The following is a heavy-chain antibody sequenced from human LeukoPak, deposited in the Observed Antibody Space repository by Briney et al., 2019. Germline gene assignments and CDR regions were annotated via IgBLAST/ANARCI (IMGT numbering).Heavy chain of an antibody. CDR1: GGSFSGYY. CDR2: INHSGST. J-gene: IGHJ3*02. V-gene: IGHV4-34*01. Sequence: ETLSLTCAVYGGSFSGYYWSWIRQPPGKGLEWVGEINHSGSTNYNPSLKSRVTISVDTSKNQFSLKLSSVTAADTAVYYCASRQKIVVVIDDAFDIWGQGTMVTVSS. D-gene: IGHD3-22*01. CDR3: ASRQKIVVVIDDAFDI.